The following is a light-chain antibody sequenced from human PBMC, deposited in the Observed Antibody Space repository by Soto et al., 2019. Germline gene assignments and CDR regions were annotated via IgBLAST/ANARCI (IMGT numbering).Light chain of an antibody. Sequence: QSALTQPASVSGSPGQSITISCTGTSSDVGGYNYVSWYQQHPGKAPKLMIYEVSNRPSGVSNRFSGSKSGNTASLTISGRQAEDEADDYCSSYTSSSTLVVFGGGTKVTVL. CDR1: SSDVGGYNY. J-gene: IGLJ2*01. CDR2: EVS. V-gene: IGLV2-14*01. CDR3: SSYTSSSTLVV.